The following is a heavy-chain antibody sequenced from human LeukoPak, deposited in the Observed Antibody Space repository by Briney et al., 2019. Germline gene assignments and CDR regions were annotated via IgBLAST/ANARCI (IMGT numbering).Heavy chain of an antibody. V-gene: IGHV4-59*01. CDR2: IYYSGST. CDR1: GGSISSYY. J-gene: IGHJ6*03. CDR3: ARYYGFWSGFPYMDV. D-gene: IGHD3-3*01. Sequence: SETLSLTCTVSGGSISSYYWSWIRQPPGKGLEWMGYIYYSGSTNYNPSIKSRVTISVDTSKIQFSLKLSSVTAADTAVYYCARYYGFWSGFPYMDVWGKGTTVTVSS.